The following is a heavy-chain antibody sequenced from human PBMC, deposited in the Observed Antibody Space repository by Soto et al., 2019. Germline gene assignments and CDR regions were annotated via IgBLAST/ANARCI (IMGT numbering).Heavy chain of an antibody. CDR2: VYSGSAT. CDR3: VGGRYGSEIH. CDR1: GFAFSCNY. V-gene: IGHV3-53*04. D-gene: IGHD3-10*01. J-gene: IGHJ4*02. Sequence: PGGGLGLPXSAFGFAFSCNYIAWVRLAPGKGLEWVSPVYSGSATHYAASVKGRFTISTHSSQNTLFLQMNSLRTEDTATYYCVGGRYGSEIHWGQGTKVTVSS.